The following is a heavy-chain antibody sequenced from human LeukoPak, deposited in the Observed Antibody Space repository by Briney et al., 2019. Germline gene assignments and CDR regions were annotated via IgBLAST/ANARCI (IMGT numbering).Heavy chain of an antibody. D-gene: IGHD4-17*01. V-gene: IGHV3-53*01. J-gene: IGHJ4*02. CDR1: GFTFSRYE. Sequence: GGSLRLSCAASGFTFSRYEMNWVRQAPGKGLEWVSVIYSGGSTYYADSVKGRFTISRDNSKNTLYLQMNSLRVEDTAVYYCARDPLYYGDYAASRDWGQGTLVTVSS. CDR2: IYSGGST. CDR3: ARDPLYYGDYAASRD.